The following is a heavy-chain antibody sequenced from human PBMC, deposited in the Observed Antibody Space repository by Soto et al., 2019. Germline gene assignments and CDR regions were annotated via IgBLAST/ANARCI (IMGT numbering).Heavy chain of an antibody. V-gene: IGHV4-39*07. D-gene: IGHD2-15*01. CDR2: IYYSGST. CDR1: GGSISSSSYY. CDR3: ARGRKDIVVVVAAGFLDP. J-gene: IGHJ5*02. Sequence: PSETLSLTCTVSGGSISSSSYYWGWLRQPPGKGLEWIGSIYYSGSTNYNPSLKSRVTISVDTSKNQFSLKLSSVTAADTAVYYCARGRKDIVVVVAAGFLDPWGQGTLVTVSS.